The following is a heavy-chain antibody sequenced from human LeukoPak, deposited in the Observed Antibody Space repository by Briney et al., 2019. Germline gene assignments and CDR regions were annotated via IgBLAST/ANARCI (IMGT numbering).Heavy chain of an antibody. CDR2: ISTSSTI. J-gene: IGHJ4*02. CDR3: ARPHGIAVAGSFDS. V-gene: IGHV3-48*02. Sequence: GGSLILSCAASGFTFSYYSMNWVRQAPGKGLEWVSYISTSSTIYYADSVKGRFTISRDNAKNSVYLQMNSLRDEDTAVYYCARPHGIAVAGSFDSWGQGTLVTVSS. D-gene: IGHD6-19*01. CDR1: GFTFSYYS.